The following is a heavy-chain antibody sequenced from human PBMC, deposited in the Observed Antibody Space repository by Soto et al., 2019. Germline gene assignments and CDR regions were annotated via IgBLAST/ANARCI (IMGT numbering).Heavy chain of an antibody. CDR2: FSGSGGST. V-gene: IGHV3-23*01. CDR1: GVTFSSDA. CDR3: AQVRITIILMLIMRRHGMHF. Sequence: PGGSLRLSCAASGVTFSSDAMSCVRQAPGKGLEWVSAFSGSGGSTYYADSVKGLFTSSRDNSKNTLYLQMNSLRAEDTAGYYCAQVRITIILMLIMRRHGMHFCGKPITVT. J-gene: IGHJ6*04. D-gene: IGHD3-22*01.